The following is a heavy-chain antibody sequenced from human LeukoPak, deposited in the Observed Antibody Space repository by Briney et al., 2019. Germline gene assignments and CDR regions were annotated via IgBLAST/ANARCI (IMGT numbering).Heavy chain of an antibody. J-gene: IGHJ4*02. D-gene: IGHD6-6*01. CDR1: GFTFSDYW. Sequence: PGGSLRLSCVASGFTFSDYWMTWVRQAPGKGPEWVANIKQDGSEKYYVDPVRGRFTISRDNAKNSLFLQMNSLRVEDAAVYYCARRGGSSSRRSPIDYWGQGTLVTVSS. CDR2: IKQDGSEK. V-gene: IGHV3-7*01. CDR3: ARRGGSSSRRSPIDY.